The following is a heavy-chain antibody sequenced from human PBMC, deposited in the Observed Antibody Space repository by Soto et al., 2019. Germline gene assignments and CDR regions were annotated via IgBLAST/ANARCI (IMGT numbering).Heavy chain of an antibody. V-gene: IGHV4-31*03. CDR1: GGTISSGGYY. D-gene: IGHD3-22*01. CDR2: IYYSGST. CDR3: ERAAEYYDSSGYTPHDAFDI. Sequence: PSETLSLTCTVSGGTISSGGYYWSWIRQHPGKGLEWIGYIYYSGSTYYNPSLKSRVTISVDTSKNQFSLKLSSVTAADTAVYYCERAAEYYDSSGYTPHDAFDIWGQGTMVPVSS. J-gene: IGHJ3*02.